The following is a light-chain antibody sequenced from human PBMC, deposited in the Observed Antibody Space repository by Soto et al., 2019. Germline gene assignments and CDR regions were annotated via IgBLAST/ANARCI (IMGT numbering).Light chain of an antibody. CDR3: QQYSTSPRT. V-gene: IGKV3-20*01. CDR1: QSVSGSY. Sequence: EIVLTQSPGTLSLSPGERATVSCRASQSVSGSYLAWYQQKPGQPPRLLIYGAFNRAGGIPDRFSGSGSGTDFTLTISRLEPEDFAVYYCQQYSTSPRTFGQGTKVEIK. J-gene: IGKJ1*01. CDR2: GAF.